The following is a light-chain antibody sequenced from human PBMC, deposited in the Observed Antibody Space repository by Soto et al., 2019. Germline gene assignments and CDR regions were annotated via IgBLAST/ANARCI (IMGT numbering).Light chain of an antibody. V-gene: IGKV3-20*01. J-gene: IGKJ2*01. CDR2: GSS. CDR3: QQYGSSPPYT. Sequence: EVVLTQSPGTLSLSPGERATLSCRASQSVNNNYVAWYQLKPGQAPRLLIFGSSDRATGIPDRFSGSGSGTDFTLTISRLEPEDFAVYYCQQYGSSPPYTFGQGTKLEIK. CDR1: QSVNNNY.